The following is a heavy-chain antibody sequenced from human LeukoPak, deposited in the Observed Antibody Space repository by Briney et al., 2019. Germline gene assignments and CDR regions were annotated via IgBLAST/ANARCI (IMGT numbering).Heavy chain of an antibody. CDR2: INPNSGGT. D-gene: IGHD2-21*02. J-gene: IGHJ6*02. Sequence: GASVKVSCKASGYTFTGYYMHWVRQAPGQGLEWMGWINPNSGGTNYAQKFQGWVTMTRDTSISTAYMELSRLRSDDTAVYYCARDMEVTNPNRETYYYYGMDVWGQGTTVTVSS. V-gene: IGHV1-2*04. CDR1: GYTFTGYY. CDR3: ARDMEVTNPNRETYYYYGMDV.